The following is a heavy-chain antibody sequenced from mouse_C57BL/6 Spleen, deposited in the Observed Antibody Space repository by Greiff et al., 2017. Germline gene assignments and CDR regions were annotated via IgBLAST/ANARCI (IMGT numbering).Heavy chain of an antibody. CDR3: ARNYYGSSWGYFDY. CDR1: GYTFTSYW. CDR2: IGPGSGST. V-gene: IGHV1-77*01. D-gene: IGHD1-1*01. Sequence: QVQLQQPGAELVMPGASVKLSCKASGYTFTSYWMHWVKQRPGQGLEWIGKIGPGSGSTYYNEKFKGKATLTADKSSSTAYMQLSSLTSEDSAVYFCARNYYGSSWGYFDYWGQGTTLTVSS. J-gene: IGHJ2*01.